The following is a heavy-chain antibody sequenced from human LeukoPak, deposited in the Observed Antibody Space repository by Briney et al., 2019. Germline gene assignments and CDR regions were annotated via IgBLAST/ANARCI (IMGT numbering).Heavy chain of an antibody. V-gene: IGHV4-59*01. CDR2: SYSGGYA. CDR3: AHSKRGGGYYINAFAV. D-gene: IGHD1-26*01. J-gene: IGHJ3*01. Sequence: SETLSLTCTVSGASTSAYYWSWIRQPPGKGLEWIGYSYSGGYANYNPSLKSRVTISIDTSENQFSLRLTSVTAADTAVYFCAHSKRGGGYYINAFAVWGQGALVTISS. CDR1: GASTSAYY.